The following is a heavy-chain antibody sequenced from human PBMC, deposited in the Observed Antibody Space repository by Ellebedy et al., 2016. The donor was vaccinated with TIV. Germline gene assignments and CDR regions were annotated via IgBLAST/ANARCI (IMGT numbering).Heavy chain of an antibody. V-gene: IGHV3-66*01. CDR1: GFTVSANF. CDR2: IYTSGGT. CDR3: ARGPNSDS. J-gene: IGHJ5*01. Sequence: PGGSLRLSCAASGFTVSANFMNWVRQPPGKGLEWVSIIYTSGGTYYADSVKGRFTLSRDNSKNTLYLQMNTLRTDDTAVYYCARGPNSDSWGQGTLVTVSS.